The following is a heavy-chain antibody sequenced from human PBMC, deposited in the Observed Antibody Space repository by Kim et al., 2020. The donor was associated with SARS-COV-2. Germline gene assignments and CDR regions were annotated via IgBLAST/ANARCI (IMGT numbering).Heavy chain of an antibody. J-gene: IGHJ5*02. V-gene: IGHV4-39*07. CDR1: GGSITSWSYY. CDR2: IDYSGVT. Sequence: SETLSLTCTVSGGSITSWSYYWGWIRQPPGKGLEWIGSIDYSGVTSSNPSLKSRVTISVDSSKNQFSLKLISATAADTAVYYCARDYGGNANRFDPWGQGTLVTVSS. CDR3: ARDYGGNANRFDP. D-gene: IGHD2-15*01.